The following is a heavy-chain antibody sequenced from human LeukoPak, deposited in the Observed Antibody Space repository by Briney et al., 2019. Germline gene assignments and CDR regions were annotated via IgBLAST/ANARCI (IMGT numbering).Heavy chain of an antibody. CDR1: GFIFSTYS. V-gene: IGHV3-48*02. CDR2: ISSSSSAT. CDR3: ARDPFGGSDY. D-gene: IGHD1-26*01. Sequence: GGSLRLSCVASGFIFSTYSMNWVRQAPGKGLEWVSYISSSSSATYYADSVKGRFTISRDNAKNSLYVQMNSLRDEDTAVYYCARDPFGGSDYWGQGTLVTVSS. J-gene: IGHJ4*02.